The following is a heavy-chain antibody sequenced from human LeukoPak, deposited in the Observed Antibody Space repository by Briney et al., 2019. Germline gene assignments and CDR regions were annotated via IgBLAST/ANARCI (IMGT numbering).Heavy chain of an antibody. CDR1: GGSFSGYY. Sequence: SETLSLTCAVYGGSFSGYYWSWIRQPPGKGLEWIGEINHSGSTNYNPSLKSRVTISVDTSKNQFSLKLSSVTAADTAVYYCARCGPWGSGSSSDYWGRGTLVTVSS. D-gene: IGHD3-10*01. J-gene: IGHJ4*02. CDR3: ARCGPWGSGSSSDY. CDR2: INHSGST. V-gene: IGHV4-34*01.